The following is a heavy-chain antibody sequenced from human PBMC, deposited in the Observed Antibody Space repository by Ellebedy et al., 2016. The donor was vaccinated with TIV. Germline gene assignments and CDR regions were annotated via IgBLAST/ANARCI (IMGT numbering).Heavy chain of an antibody. V-gene: IGHV3-7*03. Sequence: GESLKISCAASGFTFSSNWMSWVRQAPGKGLELVAKIKEDGSLKYYVDAVKGRFAISRDNAKKSLYLQMNSMRAEDTAVYYCARYGNLGYWGQGTLVTVSS. J-gene: IGHJ4*02. CDR1: GFTFSSNW. CDR2: IKEDGSLK. CDR3: ARYGNLGY. D-gene: IGHD1-1*01.